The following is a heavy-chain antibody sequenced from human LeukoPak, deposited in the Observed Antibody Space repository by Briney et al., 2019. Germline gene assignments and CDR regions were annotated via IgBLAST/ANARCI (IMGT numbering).Heavy chain of an antibody. Sequence: SETLSLTCTVSGGSISSSSYYWGWIRQPPGKGLDWIGSVYYSGSTYYNPSLKSRVTISVDTSKNQFSLKLSSVTAADTAVYYCARRSISHYYYMDVWGKGTTVTVSS. CDR2: VYYSGST. J-gene: IGHJ6*03. CDR1: GGSISSSSYY. V-gene: IGHV4-39*01. CDR3: ARRSISHYYYMDV.